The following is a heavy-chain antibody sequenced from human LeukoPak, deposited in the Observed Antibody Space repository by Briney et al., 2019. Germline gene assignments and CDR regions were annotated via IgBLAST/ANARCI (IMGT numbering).Heavy chain of an antibody. V-gene: IGHV1-2*02. Sequence: ASVKVSCKASGYTFTGYYMHWVRQAPGQGLEWMGWINPNSGGTNYAQKFQGRVTMTRDTSISTAYMELSSLRSEDTAVYYCARGLRGYSYGYPYYYYYYMDVWGKGTTVTISS. CDR2: INPNSGGT. D-gene: IGHD5-18*01. J-gene: IGHJ6*03. CDR1: GYTFTGYY. CDR3: ARGLRGYSYGYPYYYYYYMDV.